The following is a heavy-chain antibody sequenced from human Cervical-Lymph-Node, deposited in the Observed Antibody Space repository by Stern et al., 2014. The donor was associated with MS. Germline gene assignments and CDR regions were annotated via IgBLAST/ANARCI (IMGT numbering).Heavy chain of an antibody. Sequence: QVQLVQSGAEVKKPGASVKVSCKVSGYTFSEISMHWVRQAPGKGLEWIGGFEPRHGETRIAQKFQGRVTMAEDRSTETAYMELSSLRSEDTAVYYCATLRGRVTYYYGMDVWGQGTTVTVSS. J-gene: IGHJ6*02. V-gene: IGHV1-24*01. CDR2: FEPRHGET. CDR1: GYTFSEIS. D-gene: IGHD2-21*02. CDR3: ATLRGRVTYYYGMDV.